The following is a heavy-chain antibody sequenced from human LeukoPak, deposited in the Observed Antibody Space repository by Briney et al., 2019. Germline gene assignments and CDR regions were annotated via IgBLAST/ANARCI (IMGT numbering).Heavy chain of an antibody. J-gene: IGHJ4*02. V-gene: IGHV4-34*01. CDR2: INHSGST. Sequence: SETLSLTCAVYGGSFSGYYWSWIRQPPGKGLEWIGEINHSGSTNYNPSLKSRVTISVDTSKNQFSLKLSSVTAADTAVYYCARARRIAAAGTRRTYYFDYWGQGTLVTVSS. CDR1: GGSFSGYY. CDR3: ARARRIAAAGTRRTYYFDY. D-gene: IGHD6-13*01.